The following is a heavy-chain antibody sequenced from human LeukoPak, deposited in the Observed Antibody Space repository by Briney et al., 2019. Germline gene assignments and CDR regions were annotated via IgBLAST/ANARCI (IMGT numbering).Heavy chain of an antibody. J-gene: IGHJ5*02. Sequence: SETLSLTCTVSGGSISSYYWSWIRQPAGKGLEWIGRIYTSVSTNYNPSLKSRVTMSVDTSKNQFSLKLTSVTAADTAVYYCARDSGTTGEVKFDPWGHGILVTVSS. V-gene: IGHV4-4*07. CDR3: ARDSGTTGEVKFDP. D-gene: IGHD3-10*01. CDR1: GGSISSYY. CDR2: IYTSVST.